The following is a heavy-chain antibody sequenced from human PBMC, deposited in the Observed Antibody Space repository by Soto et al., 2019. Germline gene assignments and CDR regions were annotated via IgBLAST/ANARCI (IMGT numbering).Heavy chain of an antibody. CDR2: IDTSGHNT. J-gene: IGHJ4*02. V-gene: IGHV3-23*01. CDR3: AKAVGQYLYFFNN. CDR1: GLTFSRYA. Sequence: EVQVLESGGGLIQPGGSLRLSCAFSGLTFSRYAASWVRQAPGKGLEWVSGIDTSGHNTYYADSVKGRFTISRDNSNNTLFLQMNNLRAEDTAVYYCAKAVGQYLYFFNNWCQGILVTVSS. D-gene: IGHD3-9*01.